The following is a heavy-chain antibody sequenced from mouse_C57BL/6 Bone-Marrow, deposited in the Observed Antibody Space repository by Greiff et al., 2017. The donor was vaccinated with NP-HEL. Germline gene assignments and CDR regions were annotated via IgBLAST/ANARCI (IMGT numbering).Heavy chain of an antibody. D-gene: IGHD1-1*01. CDR2: IDPSDSYT. J-gene: IGHJ1*03. V-gene: IGHV1-59*01. CDR1: GYTFTSYW. CDR3: ARGGFYYGSSYSYWYFDV. Sequence: QVQLKQPGAELVRPGTSVKLSCKASGYTFTSYWMHWVKQRPGQGLEWIGVIDPSDSYTNYNQKFKGKATLTVDTSSSTAYMQLSSLTSEDSAVYYCARGGFYYGSSYSYWYFDVWGTGTTVTVSS.